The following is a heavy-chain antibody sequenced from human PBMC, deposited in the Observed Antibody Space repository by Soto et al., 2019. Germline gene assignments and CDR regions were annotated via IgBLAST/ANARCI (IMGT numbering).Heavy chain of an antibody. Sequence: GGSLRLSCAASGFTFSSYGMHWVRQAPGKGLEWVAVIWYDGSNKYYADSVKGRFTISRDNSKNTLYLQMNSLRAEDTAVYYCAREYNWNDWFDYWGQGTLVTVSS. V-gene: IGHV3-33*01. CDR3: AREYNWNDWFDY. D-gene: IGHD1-1*01. CDR2: IWYDGSNK. J-gene: IGHJ4*02. CDR1: GFTFSSYG.